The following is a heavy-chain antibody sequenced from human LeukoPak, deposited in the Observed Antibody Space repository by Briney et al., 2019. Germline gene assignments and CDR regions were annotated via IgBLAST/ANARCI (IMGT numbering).Heavy chain of an antibody. CDR1: GGSFSGYY. J-gene: IGHJ4*02. CDR2: INHSGST. V-gene: IGHV4-34*01. CDR3: ARGRRGIFDY. Sequence: PSETLSLTCAVYGGSFSGYYWSWIRHPPGKGLEWIGEINHSGSTNYNPSLKSRVSISVDTSKNQFSLKLSSVTAADTAVYYGARGRRGIFDYWGQGSLVTVSS. D-gene: IGHD3-16*01.